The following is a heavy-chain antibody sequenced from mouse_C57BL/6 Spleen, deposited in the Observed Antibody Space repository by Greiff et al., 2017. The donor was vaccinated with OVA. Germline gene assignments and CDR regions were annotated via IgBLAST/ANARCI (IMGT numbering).Heavy chain of an antibody. Sequence: EVQRVESEGGLVQPGSSMKLSCTASGFTFSDYYMAWVRQVPEKGLEWVANINYDGSSTYYLASLKSRFIISRDNAKNILYLQMSSLKYEDTATYYCARGLLRWYFDVRGTGTTVTVSS. V-gene: IGHV5-16*01. CDR1: GFTFSDYY. D-gene: IGHD1-1*01. CDR3: ARGLLRWYFDV. CDR2: INYDGSST. J-gene: IGHJ1*03.